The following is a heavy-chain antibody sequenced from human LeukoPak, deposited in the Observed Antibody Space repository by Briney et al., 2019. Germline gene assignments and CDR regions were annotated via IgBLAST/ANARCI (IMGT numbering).Heavy chain of an antibody. CDR2: IYYSGST. V-gene: IGHV4-30-4*08. CDR1: GGSISSGDYY. Sequence: SQTLSLTCTVSGGSISSGDYYWSWIRQPPGKGLEWIGYIYYSGSTYYNPSLKSRVTISVDTSKNQFSLKLSSVTAADTAVYYCARGSGSSSWYVWLFDYWGQGTLVTVSS. CDR3: ARGSGSSSWYVWLFDY. J-gene: IGHJ4*02. D-gene: IGHD6-13*01.